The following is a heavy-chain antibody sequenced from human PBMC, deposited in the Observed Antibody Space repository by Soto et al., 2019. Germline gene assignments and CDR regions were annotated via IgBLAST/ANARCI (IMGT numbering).Heavy chain of an antibody. CDR3: AGTTSHQWYYMDV. D-gene: IGHD1-7*01. CDR1: GDSVSRNSAA. V-gene: IGHV6-1*01. CDR2: TYYRSRWYN. Sequence: PSQTLSLTCAISGDSVSRNSAACTWIRLSPSRGLEWLARTYYRSRWYNDYAVSVRSRITVNPDTSKNQFSLQLTSVTPEDTAVYYCAGTTSHQWYYMDVWGKGTTVTVSS. J-gene: IGHJ6*03.